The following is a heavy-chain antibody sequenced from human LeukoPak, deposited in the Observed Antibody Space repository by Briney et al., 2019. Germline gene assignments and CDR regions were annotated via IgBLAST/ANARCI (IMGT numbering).Heavy chain of an antibody. CDR2: IYSSGST. CDR3: ARDGGDPSGYFDY. V-gene: IGHV4-59*01. J-gene: IGHJ4*02. Sequence: SETLPLPWLASPSPSIINYWSGIRQPPGKGLEWIGFIYSSGSTKYNPSLKSRVSILVDTSKNQFSRKLNSLTAADTAVYYCARDGGDPSGYFDYWGQGTLITVSS. D-gene: IGHD4-17*01. CDR1: PSPSIINY.